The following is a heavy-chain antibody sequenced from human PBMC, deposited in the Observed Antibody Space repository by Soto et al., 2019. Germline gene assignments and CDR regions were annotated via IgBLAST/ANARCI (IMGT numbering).Heavy chain of an antibody. Sequence: QVQLVQSGAEVKKPGSSVNVSCKASGGTFSSYAISWVRQAPGQGLEWMGGIIPIFGTANYAQKFQGRVTITADESTSTAYMELSSLRSEDTAVYYCARRGIVVVVAATHYYGMDVWGQGTTVTVSS. V-gene: IGHV1-69*01. J-gene: IGHJ6*02. CDR1: GGTFSSYA. CDR2: IIPIFGTA. CDR3: ARRGIVVVVAATHYYGMDV. D-gene: IGHD2-15*01.